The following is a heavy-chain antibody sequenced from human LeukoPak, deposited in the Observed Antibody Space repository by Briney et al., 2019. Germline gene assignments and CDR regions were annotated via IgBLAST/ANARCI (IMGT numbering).Heavy chain of an antibody. J-gene: IGHJ3*02. CDR3: ARVPNDYCSGGSCYRDAFDI. Sequence: GASVKVSXKASGYTFTSYDINWVRQAPGQGLEWMGWMNPNSGNTGYAQKFQGRVTMTRNTSISTAYMELSSLRSEDTAVYYCARVPNDYCSGGSCYRDAFDIWGQGTMVTVSS. CDR2: MNPNSGNT. V-gene: IGHV1-8*01. CDR1: GYTFTSYD. D-gene: IGHD2-15*01.